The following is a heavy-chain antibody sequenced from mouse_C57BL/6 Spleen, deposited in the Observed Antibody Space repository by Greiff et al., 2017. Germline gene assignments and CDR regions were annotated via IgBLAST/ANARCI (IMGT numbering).Heavy chain of an antibody. CDR1: GFNINDYY. V-gene: IGHV14-1*01. CDR2: IDPEDGDT. J-gene: IGHJ4*01. D-gene: IGHD2-4*01. Sequence: VQLQQSGAELVRPGASVKLSCTASGFNINDYYMHWVKQRPEQGLEWIGRIDPEDGDTEYAPKFQGKATMTADTSSNTAYLQLSSLTSEDTAVYYCTGDYDTGNYYARDDWGQGTSVTVSS. CDR3: TGDYDTGNYYARDD.